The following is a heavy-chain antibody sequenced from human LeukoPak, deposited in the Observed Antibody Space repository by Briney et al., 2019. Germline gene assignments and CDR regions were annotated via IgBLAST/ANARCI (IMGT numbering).Heavy chain of an antibody. J-gene: IGHJ4*02. CDR3: ARDNWNDDLPFDY. D-gene: IGHD1-20*01. CDR2: IYHSGST. CDR1: GGSISSAGYY. Sequence: SQTLSLTCTVSGGSISSAGYYWSWIRQPPGKGLEWIGYIYHSGSTYYNPSLKSRVTISVDRSKNQFSLKLNSVTAADTAVYYCARDNWNDDLPFDYWGQGTLVTVSS. V-gene: IGHV4-30-2*01.